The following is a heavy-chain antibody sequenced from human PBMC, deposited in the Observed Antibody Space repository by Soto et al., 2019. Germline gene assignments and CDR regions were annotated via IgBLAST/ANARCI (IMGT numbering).Heavy chain of an antibody. CDR1: GFTFSNYG. CDR2: ISYDGSDK. V-gene: IGHV3-30*18. J-gene: IGHJ6*02. D-gene: IGHD2-2*01. Sequence: GGSLRLSCAASGFTFSNYGMHWVRQAPGKGLEWVAVISYDGSDKYYADSVKGRFTISRDNSKNTLYLQMNSLRAEDTAVYYCAKVTGYCSSSSCRRDYYYYYGMNVWGQGTTVTVSS. CDR3: AKVTGYCSSSSCRRDYYYYYGMNV.